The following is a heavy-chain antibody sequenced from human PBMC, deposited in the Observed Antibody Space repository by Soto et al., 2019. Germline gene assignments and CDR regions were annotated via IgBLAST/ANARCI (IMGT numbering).Heavy chain of an antibody. CDR1: GYSFTSYW. CDR3: ARFSRRFLPTGEASTKEYYFDY. Sequence: EVQLVQSGAEVKKPGESLKISCKGSGYSFTSYWIGWVRQMPGKGLEWMGIIYPGDSDTRYSPSFQGQVTISADKSISTADLQWSSLKASDTAMYYCARFSRRFLPTGEASTKEYYFDYWGQGTLVTVSS. V-gene: IGHV5-51*03. J-gene: IGHJ4*02. D-gene: IGHD3-3*01. CDR2: IYPGDSDT.